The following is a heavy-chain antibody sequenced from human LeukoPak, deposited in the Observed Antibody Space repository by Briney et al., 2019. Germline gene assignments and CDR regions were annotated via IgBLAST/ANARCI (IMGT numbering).Heavy chain of an antibody. CDR1: GFTFDNYG. V-gene: IGHV3-23*01. CDR2: ISGSGGST. Sequence: GGSLRLSCAASGFTFDNYGMTWVRQASGKGLEWVSAISGSGGSTYYADSVKGRFTISRDNSKNTLYLQMNSLRAEDTAVYYCAKDLYCSSTSCYGGDDAFDIWGQGTMVTVSS. J-gene: IGHJ3*02. D-gene: IGHD2-2*01. CDR3: AKDLYCSSTSCYGGDDAFDI.